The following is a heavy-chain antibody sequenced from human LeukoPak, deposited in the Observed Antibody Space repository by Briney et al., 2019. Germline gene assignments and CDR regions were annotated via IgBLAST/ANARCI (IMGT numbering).Heavy chain of an antibody. D-gene: IGHD3-22*01. J-gene: IGHJ6*03. V-gene: IGHV3-73*01. CDR3: TRQENYYDSSGYPHYGPNYYYYYMDV. CDR2: IRSKANSYAT. CDR1: GFTFSNAW. Sequence: GGSLRLSCAASGFTFSNAWMSWVRQAPGKGLEWVGRIRSKANSYATAYAASVKGRFTISRDDSKNTAYLQMNSLKTEDTAVYYCTRQENYYDSSGYPHYGPNYYYYYMDVWGKGTTVTVSS.